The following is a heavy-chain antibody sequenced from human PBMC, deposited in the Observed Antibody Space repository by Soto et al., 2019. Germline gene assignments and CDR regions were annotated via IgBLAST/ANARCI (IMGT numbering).Heavy chain of an antibody. J-gene: IGHJ4*02. Sequence: GSVKISCKTSGYTFPDCYIHWVRKAPRQGLEWMGWINPNGGGTKYAQKFQGRVTMTRDTSINTAYMELTRLTSDDTAVYYCARAVHTMIQGVRFRVDQWGQGTLVTVSS. CDR1: GYTFPDCY. D-gene: IGHD3-10*01. CDR3: ARAVHTMIQGVRFRVDQ. V-gene: IGHV1-2*02. CDR2: INPNGGGT.